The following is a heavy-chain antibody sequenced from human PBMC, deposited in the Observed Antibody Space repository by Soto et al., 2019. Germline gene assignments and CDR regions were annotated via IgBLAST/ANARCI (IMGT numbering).Heavy chain of an antibody. D-gene: IGHD6-13*01. CDR3: AKDKGSSWFVVREGGMDV. J-gene: IGHJ6*02. V-gene: IGHV3-23*01. CDR2: ISGSGGST. Sequence: GGSLRLSCAASGFTFSSYAMSWVRQAPGKGLEWVSAISGSGGSTYYADSVKGRFTISRDNSKNTLYLQMNSLRAEDTAVYYCAKDKGSSWFVVREGGMDVWGQGTKVTVSS. CDR1: GFTFSSYA.